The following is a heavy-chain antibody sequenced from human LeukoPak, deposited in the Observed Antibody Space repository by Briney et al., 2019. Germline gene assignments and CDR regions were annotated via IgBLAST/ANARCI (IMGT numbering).Heavy chain of an antibody. V-gene: IGHV3-23*01. CDR3: ARPSYDSLSFDI. CDR1: GFTFSSYA. CDR2: ISGSGGST. D-gene: IGHD3-22*01. J-gene: IGHJ3*02. Sequence: GGSLRLSCAASGFTFSSYAMSWVRQAPGKGLEWVSAISGSGGSTYYADSVKGRFTISRDNSKNTLYLQMNSLRAEDTAVYYCARPSYDSLSFDIWGQGTMVTVSS.